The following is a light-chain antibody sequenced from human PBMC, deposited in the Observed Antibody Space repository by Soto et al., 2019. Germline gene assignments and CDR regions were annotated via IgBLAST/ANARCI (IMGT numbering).Light chain of an antibody. CDR3: NSYAGSNTLYV. V-gene: IGLV1-47*01. CDR2: RNN. Sequence: QSVLTQPPSASGTPGQRVTISCSGSSSNIGSNYVYWYQQLPGTAPKLLIYRNNQRPSGVPDRFSGSKSGTSASLAISGLRSEDEADYYCNSYAGSNTLYVFGTGTKVTVL. CDR1: SSNIGSNY. J-gene: IGLJ1*01.